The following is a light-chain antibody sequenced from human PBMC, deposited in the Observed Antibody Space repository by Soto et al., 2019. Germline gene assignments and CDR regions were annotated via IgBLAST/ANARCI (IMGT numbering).Light chain of an antibody. CDR1: SGDVGGYNY. CDR2: EVS. V-gene: IGLV2-14*01. Sequence: QSALTQPASVSGSPGQSITISCTGTSGDVGGYNYVSWYQQHPGKAPQLMIYEVSNRPSGVSNRFSGSKSGNTASLTISGLPPGDEADYYCSSYAGRNKSVFRTGTKVTV. CDR3: SSYAGRNKSV. J-gene: IGLJ1*01.